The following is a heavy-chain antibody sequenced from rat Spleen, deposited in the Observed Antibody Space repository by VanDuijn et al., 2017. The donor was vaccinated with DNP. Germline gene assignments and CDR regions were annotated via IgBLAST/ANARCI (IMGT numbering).Heavy chain of an antibody. D-gene: IGHD1-10*01. CDR1: GFTFSNYD. Sequence: EVQLVESGGGLVQPGRSLKLSCVVSGFTFSNYDMAWVRQAPTKGLEWVATIIYDGSRTYYRDSVKGRFTISRDNARSILYLQMDSLRSEDTATYYCARHQATPYFDYWGQGVMVTVSS. CDR3: ARHQATPYFDY. V-gene: IGHV5-29*01. CDR2: IIYDGSRT. J-gene: IGHJ2*01.